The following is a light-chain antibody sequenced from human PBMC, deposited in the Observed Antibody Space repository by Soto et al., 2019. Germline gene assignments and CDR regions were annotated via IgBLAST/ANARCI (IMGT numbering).Light chain of an antibody. CDR3: QQYGSSPT. CDR1: QSISSRY. Sequence: EIVLTQSPGTLSLSPGERGTLSCRASQSISSRYLAWYQQKPGQAPRLLIYGASSRATGIPERFSGSGSGTDFTLIISRLEPEDFAVYYCQQYGSSPTFGQGTKVEIK. J-gene: IGKJ1*01. V-gene: IGKV3-20*01. CDR2: GAS.